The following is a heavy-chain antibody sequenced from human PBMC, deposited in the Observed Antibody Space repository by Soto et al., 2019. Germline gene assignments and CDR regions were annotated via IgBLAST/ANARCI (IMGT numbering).Heavy chain of an antibody. Sequence: PGGSLRLSCAASGFTFSSYGMHWVRQAPGKGVEWVAVIWYDGSNKYYADSVKGRFTISRDNSKNTLYLQMNSLRAEDTAVYYCARDQAPDLGHAFDIWGQGTMVTVSS. D-gene: IGHD7-27*01. J-gene: IGHJ3*02. CDR1: GFTFSSYG. CDR3: ARDQAPDLGHAFDI. V-gene: IGHV3-33*01. CDR2: IWYDGSNK.